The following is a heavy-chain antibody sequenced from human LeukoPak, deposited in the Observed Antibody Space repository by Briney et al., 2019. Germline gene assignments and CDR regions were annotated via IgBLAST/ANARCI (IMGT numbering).Heavy chain of an antibody. D-gene: IGHD3-22*01. CDR3: AGSGYYYYSDY. J-gene: IGHJ4*02. CDR1: GYTFTSYD. Sequence: ASVKVSCKASGYTFTSYDINWVRQATGQGLEWMGRIIPIFGTANYAQKFQVRATITTDESTSTAYMELSSLRSEDTAVYYCAGSGYYYYSDYWGQGTLVSVSS. CDR2: IIPIFGTA. V-gene: IGHV1-69*05.